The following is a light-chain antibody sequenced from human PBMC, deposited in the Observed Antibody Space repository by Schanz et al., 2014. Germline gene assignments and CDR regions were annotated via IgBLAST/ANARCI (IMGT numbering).Light chain of an antibody. J-gene: IGKJ2*01. CDR1: QIISSSY. CDR2: GTS. CDR3: QQYNSYPYT. V-gene: IGKV3-20*01. Sequence: EVVLTQSPGTLSLSLGDRAALSCRASQIISSSYLGWYQQKPGQAPRLLIYGTSSRAAGIPDRFSGSGSGTDFTLTISRLEPDDFATYYCQQYNSYPYTFGQGTKLEI.